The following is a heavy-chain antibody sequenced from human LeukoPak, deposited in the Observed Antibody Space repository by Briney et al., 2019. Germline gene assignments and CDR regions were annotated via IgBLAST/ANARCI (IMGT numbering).Heavy chain of an antibody. CDR2: INHSGST. CDR3: VRDIRVVAAPTSYYYFDY. D-gene: IGHD2-15*01. CDR1: GGSFSGYY. V-gene: IGHV4-34*01. J-gene: IGHJ4*02. Sequence: SETLSLTCAVYGGSFSGYYWSWIRQPPGKGLEWIGEINHSGSTNYNPSLQSRVTLSVDTSKNQFSLRLSSVTAADTAVYYCVRDIRVVAAPTSYYYFDYWGQGTLVTVSS.